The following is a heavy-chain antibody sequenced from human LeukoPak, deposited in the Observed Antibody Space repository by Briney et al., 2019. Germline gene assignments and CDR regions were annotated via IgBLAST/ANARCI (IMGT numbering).Heavy chain of an antibody. J-gene: IGHJ4*02. Sequence: MPGGSLRLSCAASGFTFSNAWMSWVRQAPGKGLEWVGRIKSKTDGGTTDYAAPVKGRFTISRDDSKNTLYLQMNSLKTEDTAVYYCTTETRYSSSWYYFDYWGQGTLVTVSS. V-gene: IGHV3-15*01. CDR2: IKSKTDGGTT. CDR3: TTETRYSSSWYYFDY. CDR1: GFTFSNAW. D-gene: IGHD6-13*01.